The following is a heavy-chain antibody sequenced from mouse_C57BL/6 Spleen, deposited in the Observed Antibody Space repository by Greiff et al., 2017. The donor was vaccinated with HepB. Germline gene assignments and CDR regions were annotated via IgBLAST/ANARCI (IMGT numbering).Heavy chain of an antibody. CDR2: INPSNGGT. J-gene: IGHJ2*01. D-gene: IGHD1-1*01. CDR1: GYTFTSYW. V-gene: IGHV1-53*01. Sequence: QVQLKQPGTELVKPGASVKLSCKASGYTFTSYWMHWVKQRPGQGLEWIGNINPSNGGTNYNEKFKSKATLTVDKSSSTAYMQLSSLTSEDSAVYYCARTPFTTVVATRDYWGQGTTLTVSS. CDR3: ARTPFTTVVATRDY.